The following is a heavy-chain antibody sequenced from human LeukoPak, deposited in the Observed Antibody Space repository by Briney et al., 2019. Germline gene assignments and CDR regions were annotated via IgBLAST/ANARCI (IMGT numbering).Heavy chain of an antibody. D-gene: IGHD4-17*01. J-gene: IGHJ4*02. CDR2: IYWNDDK. CDR3: AFDPDYGRAFFDS. CDR1: GFSLSTGGVG. Sequence: SGPALVKPTETHTLTCSFSGFSLSTGGVGVGWIRQPPGQALESLALIYWNDDKSYNPSLRSRLTITKDTSKNHVVLTMTNMDPVDTATYFCAFDPDYGRAFFDSWGQGALVTVSS. V-gene: IGHV2-5*01.